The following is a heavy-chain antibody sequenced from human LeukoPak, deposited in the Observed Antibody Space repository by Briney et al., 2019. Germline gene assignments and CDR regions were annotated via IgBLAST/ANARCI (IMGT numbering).Heavy chain of an antibody. CDR1: GGSFSGYY. D-gene: IGHD2-2*01. CDR2: INHSGST. Sequence: SETLSLTCAVYGGSFSGYYWSWIRQPPGKGLEWIGEINHSGSTNYNPSLKSRVTISVDTSKDQFSLKLSSVTAADTAVYYCARGGLAMRPLDYWGQGTLVTVSS. CDR3: ARGGLAMRPLDY. V-gene: IGHV4-34*01. J-gene: IGHJ4*02.